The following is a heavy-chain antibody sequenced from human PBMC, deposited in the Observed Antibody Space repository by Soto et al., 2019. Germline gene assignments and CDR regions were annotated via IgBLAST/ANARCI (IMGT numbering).Heavy chain of an antibody. V-gene: IGHV4-34*01. CDR1: GGSFSGYY. D-gene: IGHD6-13*01. CDR2: INHSGST. Sequence: QVQLQQWGAGLLKPSETLSLTCAVYGGSFSGYYWSWIRQPPGKGLEWIGEINHSGSTNYNPSLKSRVTISVDTSKNQFSPKLSSVTAADTAVYYCARGAAAAGTNWFDPWGQGTLVTVSS. CDR3: ARGAAAAGTNWFDP. J-gene: IGHJ5*02.